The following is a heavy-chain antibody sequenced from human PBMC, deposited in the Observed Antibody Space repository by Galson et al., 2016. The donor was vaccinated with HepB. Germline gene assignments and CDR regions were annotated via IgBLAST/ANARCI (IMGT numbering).Heavy chain of an antibody. D-gene: IGHD3-22*01. CDR3: AKDRENHYDTSGFSGNDY. V-gene: IGHV3-23*01. J-gene: IGHJ4*02. CDR1: GFTFRSYG. CDR2: ISGGGGST. Sequence: SLRLSCAASGFTFRSYGMSWVRQAPGKGLEWVSAISGGGGSTYYADSVRGRFSISRDNSKNTVSLQLKSLSAEDTAIYYCAKDRENHYDTSGFSGNDYWGQGTLVTVSS.